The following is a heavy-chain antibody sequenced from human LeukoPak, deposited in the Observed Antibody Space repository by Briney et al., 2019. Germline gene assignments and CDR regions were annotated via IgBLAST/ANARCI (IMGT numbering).Heavy chain of an antibody. CDR3: ARGHSSGWYYFDY. D-gene: IGHD6-19*01. Sequence: GGSLRLSCAASGLTFSSYAMSWVRQAPGKGLGWVSTISGSGGSTHYADSVKGRFTISRDNSKNTLYLQMNSLRAEDTAVYYCARGHSSGWYYFDYWGQGTLVTVSS. CDR2: ISGSGGST. V-gene: IGHV3-23*01. CDR1: GLTFSSYA. J-gene: IGHJ4*02.